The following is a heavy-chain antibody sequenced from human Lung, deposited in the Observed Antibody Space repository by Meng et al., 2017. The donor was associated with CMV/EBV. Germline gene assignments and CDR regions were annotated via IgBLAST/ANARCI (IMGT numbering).Heavy chain of an antibody. CDR2: IGSKAYGRTT. V-gene: IGHV3-49*04. D-gene: IGHD5-24*01. CDR1: GFNFGGYA. CDR3: PSAQWRLQPLAY. Sequence: SCTASGFNFGGYALSWVRQAPGKGLEWVGSIGSKAYGRTTEYCASVKGRFTILRDDSKSIAYLQMNRLKTEDTAVYNCPSAQWRLQPLAYLGQGXLVTVSS. J-gene: IGHJ4*02.